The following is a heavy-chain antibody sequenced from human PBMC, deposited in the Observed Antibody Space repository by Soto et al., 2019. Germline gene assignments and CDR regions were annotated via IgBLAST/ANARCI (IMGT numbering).Heavy chain of an antibody. CDR1: GGSFSGYY. J-gene: IGHJ4*02. D-gene: IGHD6-19*01. CDR2: INHSGST. CDR3: ARVSGMVAVADY. Sequence: QVQLQQWGAGLLKPSETLSLTCAVYGGSFSGYYWSWIRQPPGKGLEWIGEINHSGSTNYNPSLKSRVTITVDTSKNQVSLKLSSVTAADTAVYYCARVSGMVAVADYWGQGTLVTVSS. V-gene: IGHV4-34*01.